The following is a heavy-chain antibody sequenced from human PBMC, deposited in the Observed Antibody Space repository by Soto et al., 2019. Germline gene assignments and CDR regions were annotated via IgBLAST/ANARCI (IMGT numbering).Heavy chain of an antibody. V-gene: IGHV3-48*02. J-gene: IGHJ3*02. Sequence: GGSLRLSCAASGFTFSSYSMNWVRQAPGKGLEWVSYISSSSSTIYYADSVKGRFTISRDNAKNSLYLKMNSLRDEDTAVYYCARDSPHPGFVVVVAVTYAFDIWGQGTMVTVSS. D-gene: IGHD2-15*01. CDR1: GFTFSSYS. CDR2: ISSSSSTI. CDR3: ARDSPHPGFVVVVAVTYAFDI.